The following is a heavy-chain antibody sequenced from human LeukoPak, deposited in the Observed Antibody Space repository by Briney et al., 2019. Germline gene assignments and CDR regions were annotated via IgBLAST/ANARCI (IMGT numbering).Heavy chain of an antibody. CDR2: ISSSSSTI. J-gene: IGHJ4*02. CDR3: ARYHYGSNYFDY. D-gene: IGHD3-10*01. CDR1: GFTFSGYS. Sequence: PGGSLRLSCAASGFTFSGYSINWVRQAPGKGLEWVSYISSSSSTINYADSVKGRFTISRDNAKNSLYLQMNSLRAEDTAVYYCARYHYGSNYFDYWGQGTLVTVSS. V-gene: IGHV3-48*01.